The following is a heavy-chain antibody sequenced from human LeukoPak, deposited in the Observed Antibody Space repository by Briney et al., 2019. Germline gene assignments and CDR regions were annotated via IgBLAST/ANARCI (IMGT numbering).Heavy chain of an antibody. V-gene: IGHV1-46*01. Sequence: ASVKVSCKASGYIFTNYYIHWARQAPGQGLEWVGMINPSGGGTNYAQRFQGRVTMTRDTSTTTVYMELSSLRSEDTAVYYCARAADFDPWGRGTLVTVSS. D-gene: IGHD2-15*01. J-gene: IGHJ5*02. CDR2: INPSGGGT. CDR1: GYIFTNYY. CDR3: ARAADFDP.